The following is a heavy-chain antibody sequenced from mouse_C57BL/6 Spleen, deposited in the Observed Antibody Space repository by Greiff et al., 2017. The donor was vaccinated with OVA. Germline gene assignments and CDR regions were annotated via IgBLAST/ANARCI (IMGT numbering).Heavy chain of an antibody. V-gene: IGHV1-81*01. CDR3: ARSGLLLRGYFDY. J-gene: IGHJ2*01. Sequence: QVQLQQSGAELARPGASVKLSCKASGYTFTSYGISWVKQRTGQGLEWIGEIYTRSGNTYYNEKFKGKATLTADKSSSTAYMELRSLTSEDSAVYFCARSGLLLRGYFDYWGQGTTLTVSS. CDR1: GYTFTSYG. D-gene: IGHD1-1*01. CDR2: IYTRSGNT.